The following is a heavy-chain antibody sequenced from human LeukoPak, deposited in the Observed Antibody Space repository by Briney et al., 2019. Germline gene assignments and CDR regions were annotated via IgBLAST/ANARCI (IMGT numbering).Heavy chain of an antibody. V-gene: IGHV3-23*01. Sequence: GGSLRLSCAAASFTLDNHAMSWVRQAPGKGLAWVSGIRGSDGRTHYADSVKGRFTISRDSSKNTLYLQMNSLRAEDTAVYFCAKGVSSSAYYSYYMDVWGKGTTVTVSS. CDR1: SFTLDNHA. CDR2: IRGSDGRT. D-gene: IGHD6-6*01. CDR3: AKGVSSSAYYSYYMDV. J-gene: IGHJ6*03.